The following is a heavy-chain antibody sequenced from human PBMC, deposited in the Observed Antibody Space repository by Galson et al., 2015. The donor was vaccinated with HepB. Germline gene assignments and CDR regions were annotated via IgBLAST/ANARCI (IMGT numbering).Heavy chain of an antibody. CDR1: GGSISSYY. J-gene: IGHJ4*02. D-gene: IGHD6-6*01. V-gene: IGHV4-59*01. Sequence: SETLSLTCTVSGGSISSYYWSWIRQPPGKGLEWIGYIYYSGNTNYNPSLKSRVTISVDTSKKQFSLELSSVTAADTAVYYCARVGSSSGGIDYWGQGTLVTVSS. CDR3: ARVGSSSGGIDY. CDR2: IYYSGNT.